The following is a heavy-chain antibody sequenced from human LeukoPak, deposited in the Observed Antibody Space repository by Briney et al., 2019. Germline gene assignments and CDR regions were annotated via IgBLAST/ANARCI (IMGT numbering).Heavy chain of an antibody. CDR2: INPNSGGT. CDR1: GYTFTGYY. D-gene: IGHD2-2*01. CDR3: ARMRVVPAAQNWFDP. Sequence: ASVNVSCKASGYTFTGYYMHWVRQAPGQGLEWMGRINPNSGGTNYAQKFQGRVTMTRDTSISTAYMELSRLRSDDTAVYYCARMRVVPAAQNWFDPWGQGTLVTVSS. J-gene: IGHJ5*02. V-gene: IGHV1-2*06.